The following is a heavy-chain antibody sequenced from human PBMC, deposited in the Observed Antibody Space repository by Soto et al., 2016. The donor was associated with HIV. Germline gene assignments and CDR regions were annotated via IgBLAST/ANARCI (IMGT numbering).Heavy chain of an antibody. J-gene: IGHJ4*02. V-gene: IGHV3-33*01. CDR3: VRESNYKWYVTTILTGPXY. CDR2: IWFDGNHK. D-gene: IGHD3-9*01. Sequence: VQLVEAGGGVVQPGRSLRLSCAASGFMFSSYGMHWVRQAPGKGLEWVAVIWFDGNHKYYADSVKGRFTISRDNSKNTLYLQMNSLRVDDTALYYCVRESNYKWYVTTILTGPXYWGQGTLVTVSS. CDR1: GFMFSSYG.